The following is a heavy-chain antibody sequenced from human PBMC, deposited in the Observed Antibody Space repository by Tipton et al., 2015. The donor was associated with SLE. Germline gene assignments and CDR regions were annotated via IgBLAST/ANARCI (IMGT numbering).Heavy chain of an antibody. V-gene: IGHV4-38-2*02. Sequence: TLSLTCTVSGYSISEGYYWGWIRQPPGKGLEWIANIYNSGNTYYNPSLKSRFTIALDTSRNHFSLNLNSVTAADTAIYYCAREKENTGWFWLNAFDVWGRGTLVTVST. D-gene: IGHD6-19*01. CDR3: AREKENTGWFWLNAFDV. CDR2: IYNSGNT. CDR1: GYSISEGYY. J-gene: IGHJ3*01.